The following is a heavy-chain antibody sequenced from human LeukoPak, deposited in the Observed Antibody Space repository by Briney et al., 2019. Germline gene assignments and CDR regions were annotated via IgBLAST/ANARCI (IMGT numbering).Heavy chain of an antibody. J-gene: IGHJ4*02. D-gene: IGHD5/OR15-5a*01. Sequence: GESLKISCRASGYSFTSYWIGWVRAMPGKGLEWMGIIFPGDSDARYSPSFQGQVSMSVHKSVIPAYLQWSSLQASHTGMYYCPRLLRANNFLDYWGQGTLVTVSS. V-gene: IGHV5-51*01. CDR3: PRLLRANNFLDY. CDR1: GYSFTSYW. CDR2: IFPGDSDA.